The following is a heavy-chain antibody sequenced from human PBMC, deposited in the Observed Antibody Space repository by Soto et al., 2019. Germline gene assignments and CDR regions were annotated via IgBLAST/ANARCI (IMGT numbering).Heavy chain of an antibody. CDR2: IIPIFGTA. D-gene: IGHD5-18*01. J-gene: IGHJ6*02. V-gene: IGHV1-69*13. CDR3: ARGRRGYSYGSGGMDV. CDR1: GGTFSSYA. Sequence: SVKVSCKASGGTFSSYAISWVRQAPGQGLEWMGGIIPIFGTANYAQKFQGRVTITADEATSTAYMELSSLRSEDTAVYYCARGRRGYSYGSGGMDVWGQGTTVTVSS.